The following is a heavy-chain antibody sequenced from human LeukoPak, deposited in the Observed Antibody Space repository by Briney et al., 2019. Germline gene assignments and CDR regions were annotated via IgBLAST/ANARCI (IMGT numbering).Heavy chain of an antibody. V-gene: IGHV3-30-3*01. J-gene: IGHJ4*02. Sequence: RGSLRLSCAASGFTFSSYAMHWVRQAPGKGLEWVAVISYDGSNKYYADSVKGRFTISRDNSKNTLYLQMNSLRAEDTAVYYCARVIFPIAVAGFDYWGQGTLVTVSS. D-gene: IGHD6-19*01. CDR3: ARVIFPIAVAGFDY. CDR1: GFTFSSYA. CDR2: ISYDGSNK.